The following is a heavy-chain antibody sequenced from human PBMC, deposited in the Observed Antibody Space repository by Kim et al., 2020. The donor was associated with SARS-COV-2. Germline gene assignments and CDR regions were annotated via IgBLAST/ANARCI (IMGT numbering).Heavy chain of an antibody. J-gene: IGHJ6*02. V-gene: IGHV1-69*13. D-gene: IGHD2-2*01. CDR1: GGTFSSYA. Sequence: SVKVSCKASGGTFSSYAISWVRQAPGQGLEWMGGIIPIFGTANYAQKFQGRVTITADESTSTAYMELSSLRSEDTAVYYCARDPRYCSSTSCRHYYYYGMDVWGQGTTVTVSS. CDR3: ARDPRYCSSTSCRHYYYYGMDV. CDR2: IIPIFGTA.